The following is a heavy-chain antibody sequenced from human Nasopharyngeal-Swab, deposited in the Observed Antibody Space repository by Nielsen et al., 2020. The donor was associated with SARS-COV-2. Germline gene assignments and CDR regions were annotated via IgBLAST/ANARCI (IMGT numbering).Heavy chain of an antibody. CDR2: IKQDGSEK. Sequence: GESLKISCAASGFTFSSYWMSWVRQAPGKGLEWVANIKQDGSEKYYVDSVKGRFTISGDNAKNSLYLQMNSLRAEDTAVYYCARDSIALFDYWGQGTLVTVSS. D-gene: IGHD3-3*02. CDR3: ARDSIALFDY. CDR1: GFTFSSYW. J-gene: IGHJ4*02. V-gene: IGHV3-7*01.